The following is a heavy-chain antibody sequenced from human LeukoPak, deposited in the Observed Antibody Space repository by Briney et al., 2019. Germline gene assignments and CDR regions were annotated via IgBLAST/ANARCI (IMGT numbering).Heavy chain of an antibody. Sequence: GGSLRLSCVVSGFTFSDYYMSWIRQAPGKGLEWVSYISSGNSTAYYADSVKGRFTVSRDNAKDSLYLQMNSLRAEDTAVYYCARFSGSYPDYWGQGTLVTVSS. V-gene: IGHV3-11*04. CDR2: ISSGNSTA. D-gene: IGHD3-10*01. CDR1: GFTFSDYY. CDR3: ARFSGSYPDY. J-gene: IGHJ4*02.